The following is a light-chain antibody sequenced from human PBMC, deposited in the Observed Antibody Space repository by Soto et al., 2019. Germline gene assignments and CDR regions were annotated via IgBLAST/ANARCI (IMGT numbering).Light chain of an antibody. V-gene: IGKV1-6*01. CDR1: QGIRSA. Sequence: IVMTQSPSSLSASVGDRVTITCRASQGIRSALGWYQQKPGKVPKLLIYAASTLQSGVPSRFSGSGFGTDFTLTISSLQPEDFATYYCLLDYAYFWAFGQGTKVEVK. J-gene: IGKJ1*01. CDR3: LLDYAYFWA. CDR2: AAS.